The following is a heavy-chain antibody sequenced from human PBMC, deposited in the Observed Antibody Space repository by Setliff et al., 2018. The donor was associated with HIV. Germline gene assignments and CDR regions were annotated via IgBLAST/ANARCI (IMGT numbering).Heavy chain of an antibody. CDR1: GGSIGSGGYY. CDR3: ARGRYYFEY. Sequence: SETLSLTCTVSGGSIGSGGYYWSWIRQHPGRGLEWIGSFHYTGGTDYNPSLKSRGSLSLDTPKNQFSLRLNSLTAADTAVYYCARGRYYFEYWGHGALVTVSS. V-gene: IGHV4-31*03. J-gene: IGHJ4*01. CDR2: FHYTGGT.